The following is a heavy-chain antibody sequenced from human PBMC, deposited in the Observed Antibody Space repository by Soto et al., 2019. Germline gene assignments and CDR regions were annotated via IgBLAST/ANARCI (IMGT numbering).Heavy chain of an antibody. Sequence: SETLSLTCTVSGGSISSGGYYWSWIRQHPGKGLEWIGYIYYSGSTYYNPSLKSRVTISVDTSKNQFSLKLSSVTAADTAVYYCEREAVTHFIDYWGQGTLVTVSS. CDR1: GGSISSGGYY. CDR2: IYYSGST. D-gene: IGHD4-17*01. V-gene: IGHV4-31*03. CDR3: EREAVTHFIDY. J-gene: IGHJ4*02.